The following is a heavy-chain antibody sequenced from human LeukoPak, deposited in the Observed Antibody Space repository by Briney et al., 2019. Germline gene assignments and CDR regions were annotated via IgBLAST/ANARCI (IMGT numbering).Heavy chain of an antibody. V-gene: IGHV3-74*01. Sequence: GGSLRLSCAASGFTFSSYWMHWVRQAPGKGLVWVSRINSDGSSTSYADSVKGRFTISRDNSKNTLYLQMNSLRAEDTAVYYCAKEGDFWSGSTDYWGQGTLVTVSS. CDR1: GFTFSSYW. D-gene: IGHD3-3*01. CDR3: AKEGDFWSGSTDY. J-gene: IGHJ4*02. CDR2: INSDGSST.